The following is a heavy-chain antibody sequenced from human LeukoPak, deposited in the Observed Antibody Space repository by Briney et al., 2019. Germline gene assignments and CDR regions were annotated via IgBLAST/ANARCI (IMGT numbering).Heavy chain of an antibody. J-gene: IGHJ5*02. CDR1: GGSISSSNW. V-gene: IGHV4-4*02. CDR2: IYHSGST. Sequence: SETLSLTCAVSGGSISSSNWWSWVRQPPGKGLEWIGEIYHSGSTNYNPSLKSRVTISVDKSKNQFSLKLSSVTAADTAVYYCARGQRIAAAGSSSFGFDPWGQGTLVTVSS. CDR3: ARGQRIAAAGSSSFGFDP. D-gene: IGHD6-13*01.